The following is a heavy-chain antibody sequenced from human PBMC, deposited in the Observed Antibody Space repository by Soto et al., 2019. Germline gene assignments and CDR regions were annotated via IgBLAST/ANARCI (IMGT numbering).Heavy chain of an antibody. J-gene: IGHJ5*02. Sequence: QVQLVQSGVEVKNPGASVKVSCKASGYTFTSYGISWVRQAPGQGLEWMGWITAYNGYTNYAQNLQGRVTMTTDTTTSQAYMEPRNLRSDDTAVYYCARIPNERGGWFDPRGQGTLVTVSS. V-gene: IGHV1-18*04. CDR2: ITAYNGYT. D-gene: IGHD3-10*01. CDR3: ARIPNERGGWFDP. CDR1: GYTFTSYG.